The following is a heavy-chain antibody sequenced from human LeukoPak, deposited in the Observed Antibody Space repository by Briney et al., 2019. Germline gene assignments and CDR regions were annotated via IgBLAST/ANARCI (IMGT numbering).Heavy chain of an antibody. CDR1: GYSISSGYY. Sequence: SETLSLTCTVSGYSISSGYYWGWIRQPPGKGREWTGSIDHSGSTYYKPSLKRRITISVDTSKNQFFLKLSSVTAADTAVYYCARGRFDYYDSSGYYRPREYYYYYYYMDVWGKGTTVTMSS. V-gene: IGHV4-38-2*02. D-gene: IGHD3-22*01. CDR3: ARGRFDYYDSSGYYRPREYYYYYYYMDV. J-gene: IGHJ6*03. CDR2: IDHSGST.